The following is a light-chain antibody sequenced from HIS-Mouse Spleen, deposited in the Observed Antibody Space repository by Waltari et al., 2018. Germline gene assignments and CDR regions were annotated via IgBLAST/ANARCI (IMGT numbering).Light chain of an antibody. J-gene: IGLJ2*01. CDR3: QSADSSGTYSVV. V-gene: IGLV3-25*03. CDR2: KDS. Sequence: SYELTQPPSVSVSPGQTARITCSGDALPKQYAYWYQQKPGQAPVLVIYKDSERPSGIPERFSGSSSGKTVTLTISGVQAEDEADYYCQSADSSGTYSVVFGGGTKLTVL. CDR1: ALPKQY.